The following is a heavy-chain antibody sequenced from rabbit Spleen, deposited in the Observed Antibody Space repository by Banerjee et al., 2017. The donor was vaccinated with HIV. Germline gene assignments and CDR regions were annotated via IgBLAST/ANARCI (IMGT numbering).Heavy chain of an antibody. D-gene: IGHD8-1*01. Sequence: QLEESGGRLVQPGGSLTLSCKAYGFTISNYWMNWVRQAPGKGLEWIGIIYPITETTYYANWVNGRFTISSDNAQNTVDLQMNSLTAADTATYFCAREDVGGSYFALWGQGTLVTVS. V-gene: IGHV1S7*01. CDR1: GFTISNYW. CDR2: IYPITETT. CDR3: AREDVGGSYFAL. J-gene: IGHJ4*01.